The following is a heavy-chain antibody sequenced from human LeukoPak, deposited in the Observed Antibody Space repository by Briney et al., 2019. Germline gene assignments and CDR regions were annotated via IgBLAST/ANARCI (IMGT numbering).Heavy chain of an antibody. D-gene: IGHD6-19*01. CDR1: GYTFTSYA. CDR3: AGSSTIAVAGKPLYYFDY. CDR2: ISPDSGGT. J-gene: IGHJ4*02. Sequence: VASVKVSCKASGYTFTSYAMNWVRQAPGQGLEWMGWISPDSGGTNSAQKFQGWVTMTSDTSISTAYMELSRLTSDDTAVYYCAGSSTIAVAGKPLYYFDYWGQGTLVTVSS. V-gene: IGHV1-2*04.